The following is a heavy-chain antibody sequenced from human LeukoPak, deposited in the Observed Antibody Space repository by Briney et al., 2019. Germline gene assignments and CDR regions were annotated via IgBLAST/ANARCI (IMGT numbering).Heavy chain of an antibody. CDR1: GYTLTELS. J-gene: IGHJ4*02. CDR2: FDPEDGET. Sequence: ASVKVSCKVSGYTLTELSMHWVRQAPGKGLEWMGGFDPEDGETIYAQKFQGRVTMTEDTSTDTAYMELSSLRSEDTAVYYCATSRQKKIYSSGWYVDYWGQGTLVTVSS. D-gene: IGHD6-19*01. V-gene: IGHV1-24*01. CDR3: ATSRQKKIYSSGWYVDY.